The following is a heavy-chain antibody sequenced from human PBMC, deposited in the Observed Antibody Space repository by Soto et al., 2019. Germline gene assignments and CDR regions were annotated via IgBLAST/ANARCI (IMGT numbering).Heavy chain of an antibody. V-gene: IGHV4-61*03. D-gene: IGHD7-27*01. CDR3: AREWGLLPYYVMNV. J-gene: IGHJ6*02. CDR1: GDFVTSGSYY. Sequence: SETLSLTCIVSGDFVTSGSYYWTWLRRPPGKGLEWIGYISYTGRTKYNPSLQSRVTISVDTSKNDFSLNLSSVTAADTAVYFCAREWGLLPYYVMNVWGHGTAVTVSS. CDR2: ISYTGRT.